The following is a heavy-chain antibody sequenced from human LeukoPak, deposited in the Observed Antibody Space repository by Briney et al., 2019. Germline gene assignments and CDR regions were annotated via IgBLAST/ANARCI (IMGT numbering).Heavy chain of an antibody. CDR1: GDTFTDYY. J-gene: IGHJ4*02. V-gene: IGHV1-2*06. CDR2: INPDSGDA. CDR3: TRGHYFDY. Sequence: ASVKVSCKASGDTFTDYYMHWVRQAPGQGLEWMGRINPDSGDADYAHKFQGRVIVTRDTSISTVYMELRRLRSDDTAVYYCTRGHYFDYWGQGTLVTASS.